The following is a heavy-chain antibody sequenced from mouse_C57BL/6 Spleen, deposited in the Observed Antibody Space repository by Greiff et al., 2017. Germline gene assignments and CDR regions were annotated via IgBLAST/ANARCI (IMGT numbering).Heavy chain of an antibody. V-gene: IGHV1-81*01. CDR1: GYTFTSYG. Sequence: VQVVESGAELARPGASVKLSCKASGYTFTSYGISWVKQRTGQGLEWIGEIYPRSGNTYYNEKFKGKATLTADKSSSTAYMELRSLTSEDSAVYFCAREGLITTVVADAMDYWGQGTSVTVSS. CDR2: IYPRSGNT. CDR3: AREGLITTVVADAMDY. D-gene: IGHD1-1*01. J-gene: IGHJ4*01.